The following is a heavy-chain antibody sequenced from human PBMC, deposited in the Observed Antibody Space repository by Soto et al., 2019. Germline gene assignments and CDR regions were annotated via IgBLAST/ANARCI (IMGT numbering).Heavy chain of an antibody. CDR2: ISSSSSYI. Sequence: EVQLVESGGGLVKPGGSLRLSCAASGFTFSSYSTNWVRQAPGKGLEWVSSISSSSSYIYYADSVKGRFTISRDNAKNSLYLQMNSLRAEDTAVYYCARDCSGGSCYPPRFDYWGQGTLVTVSS. CDR3: ARDCSGGSCYPPRFDY. J-gene: IGHJ4*02. CDR1: GFTFSSYS. D-gene: IGHD2-15*01. V-gene: IGHV3-21*01.